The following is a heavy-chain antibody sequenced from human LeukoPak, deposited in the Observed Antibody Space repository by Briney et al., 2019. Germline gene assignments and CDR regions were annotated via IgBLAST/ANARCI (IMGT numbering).Heavy chain of an antibody. V-gene: IGHV5-51*01. CDR2: TSPGHSYS. CDR1: GYNFTPYW. CDR3: ARHFHPAETSGGYFDV. D-gene: IGHD3-10*01. J-gene: IGHJ2*01. Sequence: GESLKISCKGSGYNFTPYWIVWVRQMPGKVLEWMGMTSPGHSYSIYHPFFQGQITMSADKSITTAYLQWRSPKASDTAMYYCARHFHPAETSGGYFDVWGRGTLVTV.